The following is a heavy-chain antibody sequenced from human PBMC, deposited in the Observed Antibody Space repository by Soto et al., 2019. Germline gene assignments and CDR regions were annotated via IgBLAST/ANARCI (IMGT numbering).Heavy chain of an antibody. CDR1: GFSLTTSGVG. Sequence: QITLKESGPALVKPTQTLTLTCTFSGFSLTTSGVGVGWIRQPPGKALEWLALIYWDDDKRYCPSLRSRLTITKDTSRNQVVLTTTNMDPVDTATYFCAHRLTLNTDWNYGRFDYWGQGALVTVSS. CDR2: IYWDDDK. V-gene: IGHV2-5*02. D-gene: IGHD1-7*01. J-gene: IGHJ4*02. CDR3: AHRLTLNTDWNYGRFDY.